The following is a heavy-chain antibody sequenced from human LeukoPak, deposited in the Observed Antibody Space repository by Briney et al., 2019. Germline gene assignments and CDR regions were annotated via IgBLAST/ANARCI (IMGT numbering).Heavy chain of an antibody. CDR2: ILHILGTE. CDR1: GGTFSRYS. CDR3: ASGRGVMILGSYYYYGMDV. V-gene: IGHV1-69*01. J-gene: IGHJ6*04. Sequence: TVKVSCKASGGTFSRYSISWVRQPPGQGLEWMGGILHILGTENYAQKFQGIVTITADESTSTADKELSSLRSEDTAVYYCASGRGVMILGSYYYYGMDVWGKGTAVTVSS. D-gene: IGHD3-10*01.